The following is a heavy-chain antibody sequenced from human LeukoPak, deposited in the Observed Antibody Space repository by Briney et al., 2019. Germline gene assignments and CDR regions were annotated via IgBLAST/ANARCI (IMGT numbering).Heavy chain of an antibody. CDR3: AKATYDSSGYYSYYYYYGMDV. CDR1: GFTFDDYA. J-gene: IGHJ6*02. CDR2: ISWNIGSI. Sequence: GGSLRLSCAASGFTFDDYAMHWVRQAPGKGLEWVSGISWNIGSIGYADSVKGRFTISRDNAKNSLYLQMNSLRAEDTALYYCAKATYDSSGYYSYYYYYGMDVWGQGTTVTVSS. V-gene: IGHV3-9*01. D-gene: IGHD3-22*01.